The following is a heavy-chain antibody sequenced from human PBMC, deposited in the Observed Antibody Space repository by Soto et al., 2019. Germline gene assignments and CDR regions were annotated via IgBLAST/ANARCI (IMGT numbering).Heavy chain of an antibody. CDR3: ANRPRYYDMDV. J-gene: IGHJ6*02. CDR2: ITNTGGGT. V-gene: IGHV3-23*01. Sequence: PAGSLRLSCAASGVMFNTYAMTWVRQAPGKGLEWVATITNTGGGTYYADSVKGRFTISRDNSNNRLYLQMYSLRAEDTAVYFCANRPRYYDMDVWGQGTTVTVSS. CDR1: GVMFNTYA.